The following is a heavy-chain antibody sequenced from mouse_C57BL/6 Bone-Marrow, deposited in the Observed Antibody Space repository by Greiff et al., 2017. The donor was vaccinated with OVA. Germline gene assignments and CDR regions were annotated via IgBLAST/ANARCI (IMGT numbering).Heavy chain of an antibody. D-gene: IGHD2-1*01. CDR3: ARDGNQFAY. CDR1: GFTFSSYT. CDR2: ISGGGGNT. J-gene: IGHJ3*01. V-gene: IGHV5-9*01. Sequence: EVQGVESGGGLVKPGGSLKLSCAASGFTFSSYTMSWVRQTPEKRLEWVATISGGGGNTYYPDSVKGRFTISRDNAKKTLYLQMSSLRSEDTALYYCARDGNQFAYWGQGTLVTVSA.